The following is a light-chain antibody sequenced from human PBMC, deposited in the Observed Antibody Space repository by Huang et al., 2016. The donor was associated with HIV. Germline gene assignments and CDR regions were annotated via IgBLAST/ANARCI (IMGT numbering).Light chain of an antibody. CDR3: QQSYSTPWT. J-gene: IGKJ1*01. Sequence: DIQMTQSPSSLSASVGDRVTITCRASQSISSYLNWYQQKPGKAPKLLIDAASSLQRGVPSRFSGSGSGTDFTLTISSLQPEDFATYYCQQSYSTPWTFGQGTKVEIK. V-gene: IGKV1-39*01. CDR2: AAS. CDR1: QSISSY.